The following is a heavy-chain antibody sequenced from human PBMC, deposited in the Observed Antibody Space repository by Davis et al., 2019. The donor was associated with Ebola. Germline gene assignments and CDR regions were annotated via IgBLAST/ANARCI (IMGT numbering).Heavy chain of an antibody. Sequence: ASVKVSCKGSGYSFSDYYIHWVQGAPGKGLEWVGLVDPKAGKTVYAEKFQDRVTITADRSTDTVYMELSSLRFEDAAVYYCTTLDILTAYVPYAMDVWGQGTRSPSP. CDR1: GYSFSDYY. D-gene: IGHD3-9*01. J-gene: IGHJ6*02. V-gene: IGHV1-69-2*01. CDR3: TTLDILTAYVPYAMDV. CDR2: VDPKAGKT.